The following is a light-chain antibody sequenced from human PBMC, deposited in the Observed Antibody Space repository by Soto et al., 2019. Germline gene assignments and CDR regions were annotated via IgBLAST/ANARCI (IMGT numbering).Light chain of an antibody. CDR3: QSYDSSLSGSV. Sequence: QSVLTQPPSVSGVPGQRVTISCTGSSSNIGAAYDVHWYQHLPGTAPKLLIYSNSNRPSGAPDRFSGSKSGTSASLAITGLQAEDEADYYCQSYDSSLSGSVFGTGTKVTVL. J-gene: IGLJ1*01. CDR1: SSNIGAAYD. CDR2: SNS. V-gene: IGLV1-40*01.